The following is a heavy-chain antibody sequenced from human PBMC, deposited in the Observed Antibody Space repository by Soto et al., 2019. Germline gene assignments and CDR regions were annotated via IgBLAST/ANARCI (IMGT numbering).Heavy chain of an antibody. CDR2: ISYDGSNK. CDR1: GFTFSSYA. CDR3: AARREIVVVVAAAPDCVPH. J-gene: IGHJ1*01. D-gene: IGHD2-15*01. V-gene: IGHV3-30-3*01. Sequence: QVQLVESGGGVVQPGRSLRLSCAASGFTFSSYAMHWVRQAPGKGLEWVAVISYDGSNKYYADSVKGRFTLSRDNSKNTLYLQMNGLTADDTAVYSCAARREIVVVVAAAPDCVPHWGQGTLVTVSA.